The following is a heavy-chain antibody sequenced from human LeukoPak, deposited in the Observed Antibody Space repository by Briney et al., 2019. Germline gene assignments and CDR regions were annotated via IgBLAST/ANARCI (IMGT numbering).Heavy chain of an antibody. CDR2: IKSDGSLT. CDR3: AELGITMIGGV. D-gene: IGHD3-10*02. CDR1: GFTFSNYW. Sequence: PGGSLRLSCAASGFTFSNYWMNWVRQAPGEGLVWVSRIKSDGSLTTYADSVKGRFSISRDNAKNTLYLQMNSLKTEDTAVYYCAELGITMIGGVWGKGTTVTISS. J-gene: IGHJ6*04. V-gene: IGHV3-74*01.